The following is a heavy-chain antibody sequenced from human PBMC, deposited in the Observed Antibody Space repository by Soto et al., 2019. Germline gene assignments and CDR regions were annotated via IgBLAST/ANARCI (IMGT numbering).Heavy chain of an antibody. V-gene: IGHV1-8*01. CDR2: MNPNSGNT. CDR3: ARGRKVTGTTRYYYGMDV. J-gene: IGHJ6*02. D-gene: IGHD1-7*01. Sequence: ASVKVSCKASGYTFTSYDINWVRQATGQGLEWMGWMNPNSGNTGYAQKFQGRVTMTRNTPISTAYMELSSLRSEDTAVYYCARGRKVTGTTRYYYGMDVWGQGTTVTVSS. CDR1: GYTFTSYD.